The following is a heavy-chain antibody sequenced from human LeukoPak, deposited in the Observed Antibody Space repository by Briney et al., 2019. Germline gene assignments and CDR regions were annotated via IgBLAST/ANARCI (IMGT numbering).Heavy chain of an antibody. Sequence: ASVSVSFTPAVYTFTNYGFTWVRQAPGQGREWMGWISAYNGNTNDAQKLQGRVTMTTDTSTSTAYMELRSLRSDDTAVYYCARSDSSGRYGGYYYYYMDVWGKGTTVTVSS. V-gene: IGHV1-18*01. CDR1: VYTFTNYG. D-gene: IGHD6-19*01. CDR3: ARSDSSGRYGGYYYYYMDV. CDR2: ISAYNGNT. J-gene: IGHJ6*03.